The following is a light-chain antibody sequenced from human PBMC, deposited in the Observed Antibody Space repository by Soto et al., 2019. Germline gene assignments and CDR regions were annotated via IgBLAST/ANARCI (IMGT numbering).Light chain of an antibody. Sequence: QPVLTQSPSASASLGASVKLTCTLSSGHSSYAIAWHLQQPEKGPRYLMKLKSDGSHSKGDGIPDRFSGSSSGAERYLTISSLQSEDEADYHCQTCGTCVIFGGGTKLTVL. CDR1: SGHSSYA. CDR2: LKSDGSH. V-gene: IGLV4-69*01. J-gene: IGLJ2*01. CDR3: QTCGTCVI.